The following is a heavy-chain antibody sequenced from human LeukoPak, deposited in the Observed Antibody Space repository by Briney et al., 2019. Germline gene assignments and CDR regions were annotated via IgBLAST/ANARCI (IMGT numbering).Heavy chain of an antibody. V-gene: IGHV3-7*03. D-gene: IGHD3-10*01. Sequence: GGSLRLSCAASGFTFSIHWMNWVRQAPGKGLEWVANIKQDGSEKYYVESVKGRFTISRDNAKNSLYLQMNSPRAEDTAVYYCARDPDMVRGVNFDYWGQGTLVTVSS. CDR3: ARDPDMVRGVNFDY. CDR2: IKQDGSEK. J-gene: IGHJ4*02. CDR1: GFTFSIHW.